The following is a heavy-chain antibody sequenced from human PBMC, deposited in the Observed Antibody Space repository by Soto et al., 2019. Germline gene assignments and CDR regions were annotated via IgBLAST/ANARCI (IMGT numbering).Heavy chain of an antibody. Sequence: SETLSLTCAVSGGSISSTNWRSWVRQSPGKGLEWIGEIYHLGSTDYNPSLRGRVTISVDTSKNQFSLKLTSVTAADTAVYYCSRGILVWGQGALVTVSS. CDR3: SRGILV. CDR2: IYHLGST. J-gene: IGHJ4*02. D-gene: IGHD5-18*01. V-gene: IGHV4-4*02. CDR1: GGSISSTNW.